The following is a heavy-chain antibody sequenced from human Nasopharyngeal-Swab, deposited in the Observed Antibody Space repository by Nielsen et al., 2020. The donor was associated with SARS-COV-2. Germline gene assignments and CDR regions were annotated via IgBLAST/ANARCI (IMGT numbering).Heavy chain of an antibody. CDR2: INHSGST. D-gene: IGHD2-21*02. CDR3: ARKRVVTPFDY. Sequence: SETLSLTFAVYGGSFSGYYWSWIRQPPGKGLEWIGEINHSGSTNYNPSLKSRVTISVDTSKNQFSLKLSSVTAADTAVYYCARKRVVTPFDYWGQGTLVTVSS. CDR1: GGSFSGYY. J-gene: IGHJ4*02. V-gene: IGHV4-34*01.